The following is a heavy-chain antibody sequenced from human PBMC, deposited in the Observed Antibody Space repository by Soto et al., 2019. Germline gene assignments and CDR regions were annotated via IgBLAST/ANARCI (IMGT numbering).Heavy chain of an antibody. Sequence: ASVKVSCKASGYTFTSYGISWVRQAPGQGLEWMGWISAYNGNTNYAQKPQGRVTMTTDTSTSTAYMELRSLRSDDTAVYYCASDYYYDSSGYYVHYYYGMDVWGQGTTVTVSS. CDR2: ISAYNGNT. J-gene: IGHJ6*02. CDR1: GYTFTSYG. V-gene: IGHV1-18*01. D-gene: IGHD3-22*01. CDR3: ASDYYYDSSGYYVHYYYGMDV.